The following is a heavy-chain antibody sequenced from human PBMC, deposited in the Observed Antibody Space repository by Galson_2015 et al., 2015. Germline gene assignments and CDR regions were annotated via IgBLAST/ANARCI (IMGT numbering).Heavy chain of an antibody. Sequence: SEPLSLTCTVSGGSISSSSYYWGWLRQPPGKGLEWIGSIYYSGSPYYNPSLKSRVTISVDTSKNQFSLKLNSGTAADTAVYYCARLEDCSGGSCYGGDYWGQGTLVTVSS. D-gene: IGHD2-15*01. CDR2: IYYSGSP. J-gene: IGHJ4*02. CDR3: ARLEDCSGGSCYGGDY. CDR1: GGSISSSSYY. V-gene: IGHV4-39*01.